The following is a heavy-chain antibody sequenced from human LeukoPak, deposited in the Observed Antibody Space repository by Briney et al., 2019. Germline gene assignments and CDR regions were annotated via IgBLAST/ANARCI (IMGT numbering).Heavy chain of an antibody. CDR1: GFTFSDFG. Sequence: PGGSLRLSCAASGFTFSDFGMSWVRQAPGKGLEWVSSISSSSSYIYYADSVKGRFTISRDNAKSSLYLQMNSLRAEDTAVYYCARVWGQGYDILTGYYPGLGAFDIWGQGTMVTVSS. J-gene: IGHJ3*02. CDR2: ISSSSSYI. CDR3: ARVWGQGYDILTGYYPGLGAFDI. D-gene: IGHD3-9*01. V-gene: IGHV3-21*04.